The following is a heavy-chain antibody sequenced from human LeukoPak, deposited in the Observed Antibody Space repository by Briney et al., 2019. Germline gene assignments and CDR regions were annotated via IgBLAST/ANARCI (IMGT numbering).Heavy chain of an antibody. CDR3: ARLCYDSSGYSYYYYYGMDV. J-gene: IGHJ6*02. V-gene: IGHV1-69*01. CDR1: GGTFSSYA. D-gene: IGHD3-22*01. CDR2: IIPIFGTA. Sequence: SVKVSCKASGGTFSSYAISWVRQAPGQGLEWMGGIIPIFGTANYAQKFQGRVTITADESTSTAYMELSSLRSEDTAVYYCARLCYDSSGYSYYYYYGMDVWGQGTTVTVSS.